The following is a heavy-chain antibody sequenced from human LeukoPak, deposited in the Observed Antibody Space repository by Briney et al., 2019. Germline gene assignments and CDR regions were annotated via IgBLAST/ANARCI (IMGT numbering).Heavy chain of an antibody. V-gene: IGHV4-34*01. J-gene: IGHJ6*02. Sequence: SETLSLTCAVYGGSFSGYYWSWIRQPPGKGLEWIGEISHSGSTNYNPSLKSRVTISVDTSKNQFSLKLSSVTAADTAVYYCARNYYYDSSGSITEGGMDVWGQGTTVTVSS. D-gene: IGHD3-22*01. CDR3: ARNYYYDSSGSITEGGMDV. CDR2: ISHSGST. CDR1: GGSFSGYY.